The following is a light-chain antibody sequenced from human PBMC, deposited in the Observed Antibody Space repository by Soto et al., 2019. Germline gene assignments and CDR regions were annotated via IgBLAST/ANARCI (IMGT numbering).Light chain of an antibody. J-gene: IGKJ2*01. CDR1: QSISSSY. Sequence: EIVLTQSPGTLSLSPGERATLSFRASQSISSSYLAWYQQKPGQAPRLLIYGASSRSTGITDRFSGSGSGTDFTLTISRLEPEDFAVYYCQQYGSSPKYTVGQGTKLEIK. CDR3: QQYGSSPKYT. CDR2: GAS. V-gene: IGKV3-20*01.